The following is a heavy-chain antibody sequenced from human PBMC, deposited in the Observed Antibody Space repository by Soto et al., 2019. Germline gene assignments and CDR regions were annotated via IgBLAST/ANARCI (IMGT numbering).Heavy chain of an antibody. V-gene: IGHV3-64*01. CDR3: ARVGAYAYDI. CDR1: GFTFSNYA. CDR2: ITSNGGST. Sequence: EVQLVESGGGLVQPGGSLRLSCVASGFTFSNYAMHWFRQAPGKGLEYVSAITSNGGSTYYANSVKGRFTISRDNSKNTLYVQMGSLRAEDMAVYYCARVGAYAYDIWGQGTMVTVSS. J-gene: IGHJ3*02.